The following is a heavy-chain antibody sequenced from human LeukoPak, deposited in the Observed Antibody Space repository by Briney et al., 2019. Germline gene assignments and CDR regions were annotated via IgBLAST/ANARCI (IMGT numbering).Heavy chain of an antibody. D-gene: IGHD6-13*01. CDR1: GYTFTGYF. Sequence: ASVKVSCKASGYTFTGYFMHWVRQAPGQGLEWMGWINPNTGDTRYTQKFQGRVTMTRDTSISTAYLELSRLRSDDTALYYCARKSMAAGGTFDYWGQGTLVTVSS. CDR2: INPNTGDT. J-gene: IGHJ4*02. CDR3: ARKSMAAGGTFDY. V-gene: IGHV1-2*02.